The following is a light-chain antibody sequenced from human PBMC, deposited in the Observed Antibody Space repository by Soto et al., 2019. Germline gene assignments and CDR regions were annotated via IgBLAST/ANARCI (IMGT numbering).Light chain of an antibody. CDR3: QQYGKTTPFA. Sequence: DIVFTQSPGTLSLSPAERATLSCRASQSVSNNYLAWYQQKPGQAPRLLIYGASSRPTGIPDRFSGSGAATGYTITISRMVHEDYAVYYCQQYGKTTPFAFGQGTKVDIK. J-gene: IGKJ1*01. CDR2: GAS. CDR1: QSVSNNY. V-gene: IGKV3-20*01.